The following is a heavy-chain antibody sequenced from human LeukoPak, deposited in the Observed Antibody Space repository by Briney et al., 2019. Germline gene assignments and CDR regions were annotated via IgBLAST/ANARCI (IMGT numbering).Heavy chain of an antibody. CDR1: GFTVSNNY. D-gene: IGHD3-16*01. J-gene: IGHJ4*02. CDR2: IYSGGGT. V-gene: IGHV3-53*01. Sequence: GGSLRPSCVASGFTVSNNYMSWVRQAPGKGLDWVSIIYSGGGTYYADSVKGRFTISRDSSKNTLYLQMNSLRAEDTAVYYCARGGNGPFDYWGQGTLVTVSS. CDR3: ARGGNGPFDY.